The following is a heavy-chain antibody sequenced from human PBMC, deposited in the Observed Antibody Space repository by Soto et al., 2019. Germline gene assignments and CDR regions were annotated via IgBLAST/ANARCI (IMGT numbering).Heavy chain of an antibody. CDR3: VRGKWLEVYCGLDV. CDR1: GFTFDDYG. D-gene: IGHD6-19*01. J-gene: IGHJ6*02. CDR2: INWSGANT. V-gene: IGHV3-20*04. Sequence: EVQLVESGGGVVRPGGSLRLSCAASGFTFDDYGMSWVRQVPGEGLEWVSSINWSGANTGYADSVRGRFTISRDTVKNSVYLQMSSLRAGDTALYYCVRGKWLEVYCGLDVWGQGTTVTVSS.